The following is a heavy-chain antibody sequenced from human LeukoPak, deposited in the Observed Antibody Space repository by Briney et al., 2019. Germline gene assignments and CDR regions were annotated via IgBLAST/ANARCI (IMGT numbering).Heavy chain of an antibody. J-gene: IGHJ4*02. CDR1: GYTFTSYG. CDR2: ISAYNGNT. V-gene: IGHV1-18*01. Sequence: ASVKVSCKASGYTFTSYGISWVRQAPGQGLEWMGWISAYNGNTNYAQKLQGRVTMTTDTSTSTAYMELRSLRSDDTAVYYCARDGTKLYYYDSSGYYDYWGQGTLVTVSS. D-gene: IGHD3-22*01. CDR3: ARDGTKLYYYDSSGYYDY.